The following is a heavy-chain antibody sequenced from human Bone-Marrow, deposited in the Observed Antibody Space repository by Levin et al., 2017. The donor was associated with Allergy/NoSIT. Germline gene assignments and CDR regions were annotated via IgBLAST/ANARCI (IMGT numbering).Heavy chain of an antibody. D-gene: IGHD3-10*01. Sequence: GESLKISCVASGFTFSNYWMTWVRQAPGKGLEWVANIKGDGSDKYYADPARCRFPISRDNDKNSAFLQMNYVGVDDTGRYYCAIAYGIDCWRQGTLVTVSS. J-gene: IGHJ4*02. V-gene: IGHV3-7*01. CDR3: AIAYGIDC. CDR2: IKGDGSDK. CDR1: GFTFSNYW.